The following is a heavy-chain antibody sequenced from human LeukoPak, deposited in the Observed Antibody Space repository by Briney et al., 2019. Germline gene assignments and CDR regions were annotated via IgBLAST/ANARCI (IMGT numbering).Heavy chain of an antibody. Sequence: QPGGSLRLSCETSGFILGNYWMHWVRQAPGKGLVWVSRINNDGSSTTYADSVKGRFTISRDNARNTLYLQMNSLRAEDTAIYYCARDGISCTGGHCYLASWGQGTLVTVSS. CDR1: GFILGNYW. CDR2: INNDGSST. V-gene: IGHV3-74*01. CDR3: ARDGISCTGGHCYLAS. J-gene: IGHJ4*02. D-gene: IGHD2-8*02.